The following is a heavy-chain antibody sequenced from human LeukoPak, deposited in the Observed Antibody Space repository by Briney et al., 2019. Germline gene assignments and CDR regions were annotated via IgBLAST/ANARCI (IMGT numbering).Heavy chain of an antibody. CDR3: ASGIAARAYYFDY. CDR1: GDAISSDS. CDR2: VYTSGST. Sequence: SETLSLTCTVSGDAISSDSWSWIRQPPGKGLEWIGYVYTSGSTNYNPSLKSRVTISVDTSKNQFSLKLSSVTAADTAVYYCASGIAARAYYFDYWGQGTLVTVSS. J-gene: IGHJ4*02. D-gene: IGHD6-6*01. V-gene: IGHV4-59*01.